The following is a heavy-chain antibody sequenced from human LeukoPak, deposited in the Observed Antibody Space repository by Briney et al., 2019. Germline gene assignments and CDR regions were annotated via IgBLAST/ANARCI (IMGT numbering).Heavy chain of an antibody. Sequence: ASVKVSCKASGYTFTSYYMHWVRQAPGQGLEWMGIINPSGGSTSYAQKFQGRVTMTRDTSTSTVYMELSSLRSEDTAVYYCARDFGDMVRGPGGAGDYWGQGTLVTVSS. J-gene: IGHJ4*02. CDR2: INPSGGST. D-gene: IGHD3-10*01. V-gene: IGHV1-46*01. CDR1: GYTFTSYY. CDR3: ARDFGDMVRGPGGAGDY.